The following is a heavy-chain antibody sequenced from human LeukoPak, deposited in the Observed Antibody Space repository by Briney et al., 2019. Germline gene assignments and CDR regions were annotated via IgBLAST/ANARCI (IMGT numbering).Heavy chain of an antibody. D-gene: IGHD6-13*01. J-gene: IGHJ4*02. Sequence: GGSLRLSCAASGFTFSNAWMSWVRQAPGKGLEWVARFKSKAAGGTTDYAAPVKGRFTISRDDSKNTLYLQMNSLKTEDTAVYDCTTLGIAAAGFDYWGQGALVTVSS. CDR2: FKSKAAGGTT. CDR3: TTLGIAAAGFDY. V-gene: IGHV3-15*01. CDR1: GFTFSNAW.